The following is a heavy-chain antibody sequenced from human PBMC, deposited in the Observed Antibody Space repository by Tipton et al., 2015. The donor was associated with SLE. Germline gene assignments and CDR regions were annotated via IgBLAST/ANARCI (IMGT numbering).Heavy chain of an antibody. J-gene: IGHJ3*02. CDR3: AKPREITMVRGTITTFAFNI. Sequence: TLSLTCTVSGSSMRSYFWSWIRQSPGKGLEWIGYIYYSGSTNYNPSLKSRVTISEDRYKNQFSLKMTSVTAADTAVYFCAKPREITMVRGTITTFAFNIWGQGIMVTVSS. CDR2: IYYSGST. V-gene: IGHV4-59*12. CDR1: GSSMRSYF. D-gene: IGHD3-10*01.